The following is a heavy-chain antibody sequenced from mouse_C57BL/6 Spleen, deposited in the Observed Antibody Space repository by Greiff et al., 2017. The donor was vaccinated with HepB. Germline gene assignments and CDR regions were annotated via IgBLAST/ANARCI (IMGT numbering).Heavy chain of an antibody. V-gene: IGHV1-26*01. J-gene: IGHJ4*01. CDR2: INPNNGGT. D-gene: IGHD1-1*01. CDR1: GYTFTDYY. CDR3: ARYYYGSSYPCYAMDY. Sequence: EVQLQQSGPELVKPGASVKISCKASGYTFTDYYMNWVKQSHGKSLEWIGDINPNNGGTSYNQKFKGKATLTVDKSSSTAYMELRSLTSEDSAVYYCARYYYGSSYPCYAMDYWGQGTSVTVSS.